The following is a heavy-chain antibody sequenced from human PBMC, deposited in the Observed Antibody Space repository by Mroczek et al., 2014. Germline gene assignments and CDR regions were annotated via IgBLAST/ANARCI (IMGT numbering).Heavy chain of an antibody. CDR2: IYYSGST. Sequence: VQLQESGPGLVKPSQTLSLTCTVSGGSISSGGYYWSWIRQHPGKGLEWIGYIYYSGSTYYNPSLKSRVTISVDTSKNQFSLKLSSVTAADTAVYYCARFRGKSIEVVTGTFDYWGQGTLVTVSS. D-gene: IGHD1-14*01. CDR1: GGSISSGGYY. CDR3: ARFRGKSIEVVTGTFDY. V-gene: IGHV4-31*03. J-gene: IGHJ4*02.